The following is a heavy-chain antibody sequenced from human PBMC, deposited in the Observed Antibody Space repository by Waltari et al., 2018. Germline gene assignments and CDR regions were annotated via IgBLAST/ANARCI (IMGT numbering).Heavy chain of an antibody. CDR3: ARSYGSGSYYPY. D-gene: IGHD3-10*01. J-gene: IGHJ4*02. CDR2: INHSGST. V-gene: IGHV4-34*01. CDR1: GGSFSGYY. Sequence: QVQLQQWGAGLLKPSETLSLTCAVYGGSFSGYYWSWIRQPPGKGLEWIGEINHSGSTNYNPSLKSRVTISVDTSKNQFSLKLRSVTAADTAVYYCARSYGSGSYYPYWGQVTLVTVSS.